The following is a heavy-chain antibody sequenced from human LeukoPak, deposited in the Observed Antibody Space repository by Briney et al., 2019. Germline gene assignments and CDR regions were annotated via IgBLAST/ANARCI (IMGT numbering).Heavy chain of an antibody. V-gene: IGHV3-7*03. CDR1: GFTFNTNW. Sequence: PGGSLRPSCAASGFTFNTNWMNWVRQAPGKGLEWVANMNPDGSEKRYVDSVKGRFTISRDNAKNSLYLQMNSLRAEDTAVYYCASYIFGWGQGTLVTVSS. D-gene: IGHD3-16*01. CDR3: ASYIFG. CDR2: MNPDGSEK. J-gene: IGHJ4*02.